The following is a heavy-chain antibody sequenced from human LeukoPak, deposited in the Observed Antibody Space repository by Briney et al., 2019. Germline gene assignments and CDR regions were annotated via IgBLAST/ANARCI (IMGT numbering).Heavy chain of an antibody. CDR2: ISSSSSYM. Sequence: GGSLRLSCAASGFTFNNYNMNWVRQAPGKGLEWVSSISSSSSYMYYSDAVKGRFTISRDNAKNSLYLQMSSLRVEDTAVYYCARDRVWVSRSGFDYWGQGTLVTVSS. J-gene: IGHJ4*02. CDR3: ARDRVWVSRSGFDY. D-gene: IGHD6-6*01. CDR1: GFTFNNYN. V-gene: IGHV3-21*01.